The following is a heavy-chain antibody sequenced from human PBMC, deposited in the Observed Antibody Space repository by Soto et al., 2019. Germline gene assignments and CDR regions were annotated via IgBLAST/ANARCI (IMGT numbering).Heavy chain of an antibody. CDR2: LSWNGVTI. J-gene: IGHJ6*02. D-gene: IGHD3-22*01. Sequence: EVQLVESGGGLVQPGRSLRLSCAASGFTFDDYAMHWVRQVPGKGLRWVPGLSWNGVTIGYAASVRARFTISRDTAKKSLYRQMNVGIPDDTAFYYCAASGAYDSSIYSAFPDGRDVGGLGTTVTVS. CDR3: AASGAYDSSIYSAFPDGRDV. V-gene: IGHV3-9*01. CDR1: GFTFDDYA.